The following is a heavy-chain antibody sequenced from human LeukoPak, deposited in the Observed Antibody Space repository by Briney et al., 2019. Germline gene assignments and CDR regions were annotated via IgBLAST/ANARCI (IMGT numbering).Heavy chain of an antibody. CDR3: AREDSSGWSQFDY. Sequence: GASVKVSCKASGGTFSSYAISWVRQAPGQGLEWMGRIIPIFGTANYAQKFQGRVTITTDESTSTAYMEPSSLRSEDTAVYYCAREDSSGWSQFDYWGQGTLVTVSS. CDR2: IIPIFGTA. V-gene: IGHV1-69*05. J-gene: IGHJ4*02. D-gene: IGHD6-19*01. CDR1: GGTFSSYA.